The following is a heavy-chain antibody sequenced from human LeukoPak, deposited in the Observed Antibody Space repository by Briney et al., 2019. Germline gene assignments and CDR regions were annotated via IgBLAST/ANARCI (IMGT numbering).Heavy chain of an antibody. D-gene: IGHD2-21*01. Sequence: GGSLRLSCAASGFTVFSDTMSWVRQSPGKGQEWVSVVYSGDAGTNYAESVRCRFTTSRDNSKNTVYLQMNSLRVEDTGVYYCAKRSRGYYDYWGQGTLVTVSS. CDR1: GFTVFSDT. V-gene: IGHV3-66*02. J-gene: IGHJ4*02. CDR2: VYSGDAGT. CDR3: AKRSRGYYDY.